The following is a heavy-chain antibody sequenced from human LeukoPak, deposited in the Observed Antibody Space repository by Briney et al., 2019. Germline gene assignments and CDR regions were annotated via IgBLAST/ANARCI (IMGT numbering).Heavy chain of an antibody. V-gene: IGHV1-69*02. CDR2: IIPILGIA. CDR3: ARVGTSGSPTYFDY. CDR1: GGTFSNYT. Sequence: ASVKVSCKASGGTFSNYTISWVRQAPGQGLEWMGRIIPILGIANYAQKFQGRVTITADKSTSTAYMELSSLRSEDTSVYYCARVGTSGSPTYFDYWGQGTLVTVSS. J-gene: IGHJ4*02. D-gene: IGHD1-26*01.